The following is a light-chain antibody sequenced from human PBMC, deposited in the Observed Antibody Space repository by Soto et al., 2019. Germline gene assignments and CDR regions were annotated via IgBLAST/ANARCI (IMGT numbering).Light chain of an antibody. CDR3: QQDNSYSWT. CDR1: QSISLW. V-gene: IGKV1-5*01. CDR2: DVS. J-gene: IGKJ1*01. Sequence: DIQMTQSPSTLSAFVGDRVTITCRASQSISLWLAWYQQKPGKAPRLLIYDVSTLESGVPSRFSGSGSGTEFSLTIKSLEPDDFATYYCQQDNSYSWTFGQGTKVEIK.